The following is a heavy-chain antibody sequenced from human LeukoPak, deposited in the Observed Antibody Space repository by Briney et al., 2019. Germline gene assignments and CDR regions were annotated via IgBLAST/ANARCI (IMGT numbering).Heavy chain of an antibody. V-gene: IGHV5-51*01. CDR3: ATTYYYDSSGYYPY. D-gene: IGHD3-22*01. Sequence: RLGESLKISCKGSGYTFTTYWIGWVRQMPGKGLEWMGIIYPGDSDPRYSPSFQGQVTISADTSISTAYLQWSSLKASDTAMYYCATTYYYDSSGYYPYWGQGTLVTVSS. CDR1: GYTFTTYW. CDR2: IYPGDSDP. J-gene: IGHJ4*02.